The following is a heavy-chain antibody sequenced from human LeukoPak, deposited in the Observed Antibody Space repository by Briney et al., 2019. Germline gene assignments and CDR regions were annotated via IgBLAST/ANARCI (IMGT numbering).Heavy chain of an antibody. V-gene: IGHV1-69*05. D-gene: IGHD3-3*01. CDR3: ARALSYYDFWSGPLDY. CDR1: GGTFSSYA. CDR2: IIPIFGTA. J-gene: IGHJ4*02. Sequence: ASVKVSCKASGGTFSSYAISWVRQAPGHGLEWMGGIIPIFGTANYAQKFQGRVTITTDESTSTAYMELSSLRSEDTAVYYCARALSYYDFWSGPLDYWGQGTLVTVSS.